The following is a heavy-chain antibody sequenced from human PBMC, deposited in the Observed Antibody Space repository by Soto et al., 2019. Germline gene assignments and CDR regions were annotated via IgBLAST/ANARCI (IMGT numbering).Heavy chain of an antibody. CDR3: ARDITMVRTHRPCGY. J-gene: IGHJ4*02. CDR2: ISAYNGNT. CDR1: GYTFTSYG. V-gene: IGHV1-18*01. Sequence: ASVKVSCKASGYTFTSYGISWVRQAPGQGLEWMGWISAYNGNTNYAQKLQGRVTMTTDTSTSTAYMELRSLRSDDTAVYYCARDITMVRTHRPCGYWGQGTLVTVSS. D-gene: IGHD3-10*01.